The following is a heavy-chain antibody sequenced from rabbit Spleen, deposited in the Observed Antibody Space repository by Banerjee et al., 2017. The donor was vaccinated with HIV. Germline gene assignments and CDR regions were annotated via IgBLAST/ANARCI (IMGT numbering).Heavy chain of an antibody. Sequence: QEQVVESGGGLVKPEGSLKLSCTASGFSFSNKAVMCWVRQAPGKGLEWVACAYAGSSGSTYSATWAKGRFTISKTSSTTVTLQMTSLTAADTATYFCARDTGTSFSTYGMDLWGQGTLVTVS. CDR2: AYAGSSGST. V-gene: IGHV1S45*01. J-gene: IGHJ6*01. CDR3: ARDTGTSFSTYGMDL. D-gene: IGHD8-1*01. CDR1: GFSFSNKAV.